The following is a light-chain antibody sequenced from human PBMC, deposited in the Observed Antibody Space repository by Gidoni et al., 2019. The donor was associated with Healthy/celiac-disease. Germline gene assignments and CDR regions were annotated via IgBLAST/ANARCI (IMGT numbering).Light chain of an antibody. CDR2: DAS. CDR3: QQYNSYSPT. J-gene: IGKJ2*01. Sequence: DIQMTQSPSTLSASVGDRVTITCRASQSISSWLAWYQQKPGKTSKLLIYDASSLESGVPSRFSGSGSGTEFTLTSSSLQPDDFATYYCQQYNSYSPTFGQXTKLEIK. CDR1: QSISSW. V-gene: IGKV1-5*01.